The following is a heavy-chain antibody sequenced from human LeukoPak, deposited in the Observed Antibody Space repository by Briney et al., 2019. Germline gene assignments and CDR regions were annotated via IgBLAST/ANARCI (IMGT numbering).Heavy chain of an antibody. CDR3: AKDRPGIIVVVPAAIGDAFDI. CDR2: ISSSSSYI. D-gene: IGHD2-2*02. V-gene: IGHV3-21*01. J-gene: IGHJ3*02. Sequence: GGSLRLSCAASGFTFSSYSMNWVRQAPGKGLEWVSSISSSSSYIYYADSVKGRFTISRDNAKNSLYLQMNSLRAEDTAVYYCAKDRPGIIVVVPAAIGDAFDIWGQGTMVTVSS. CDR1: GFTFSSYS.